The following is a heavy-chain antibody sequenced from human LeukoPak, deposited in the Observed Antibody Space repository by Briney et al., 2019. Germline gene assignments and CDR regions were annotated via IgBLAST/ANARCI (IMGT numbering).Heavy chain of an antibody. CDR1: GFTFSSYS. CDR3: ARAGGSTVSHSDY. CDR2: ISSSTSYI. J-gene: IGHJ4*02. D-gene: IGHD4-17*01. Sequence: GGSLRLSCAXSGFTFSSYSMNWIRQAPGKGLEWVSSISSSTSYIYYADSVKGRFTISKDNAKNSLYLQMNSLRAEDTAVYYCARAGGSTVSHSDYWGQGTLVTVSS. V-gene: IGHV3-21*01.